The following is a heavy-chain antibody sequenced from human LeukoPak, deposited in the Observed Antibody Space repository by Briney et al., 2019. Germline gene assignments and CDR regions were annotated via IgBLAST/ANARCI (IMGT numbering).Heavy chain of an antibody. CDR2: IKQDGSEK. J-gene: IGHJ3*02. V-gene: IGHV3-7*01. D-gene: IGHD3-22*01. Sequence: PGGSLRLSCAASGFTFSSYWMSWVRQALGKGLEWVANIKQDGSEKYYVDSVKGRFTISRDNAKNSLFLQMNSLRAEDTAVYYCARLQYYYDSSDYYNDAFDIWGQGTMVTVSS. CDR1: GFTFSSYW. CDR3: ARLQYYYDSSDYYNDAFDI.